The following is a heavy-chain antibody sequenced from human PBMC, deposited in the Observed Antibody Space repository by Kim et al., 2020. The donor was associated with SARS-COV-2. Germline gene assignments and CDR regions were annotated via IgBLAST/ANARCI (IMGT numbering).Heavy chain of an antibody. CDR2: LYTAGGR. Sequence: GGSLRLSCAASGFTVKNFYMTWVRQAPGKGLEWVSILYTAGGRYYADSVGGRFTISKDNYKNTLYLQMNSLRAEDTAVYYCARNDDYGGNSYQRIGMDVWGQGTTVTVSS. CDR3: ARNDDYGGNSYQRIGMDV. V-gene: IGHV3-53*01. D-gene: IGHD4-17*01. J-gene: IGHJ6*02. CDR1: GFTVKNFY.